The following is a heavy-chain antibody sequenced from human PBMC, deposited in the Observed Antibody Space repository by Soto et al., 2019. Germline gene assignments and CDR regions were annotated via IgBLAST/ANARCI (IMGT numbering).Heavy chain of an antibody. CDR1: GFTFGYYA. D-gene: IGHD6-6*01. CDR3: TRDSSRFYYYGMDV. J-gene: IGHJ6*02. CDR2: IRSKAYGGTT. Sequence: GGSLRLSCTASGFTFGYYAMSWVRQSPGKGLEWVGFIRSKAYGGTTEYAASVKGRFTISRDDSKSIAYLQMNSLKTEDTAVYYCTRDSSRFYYYGMDVWGQGTTVTVSS. V-gene: IGHV3-49*04.